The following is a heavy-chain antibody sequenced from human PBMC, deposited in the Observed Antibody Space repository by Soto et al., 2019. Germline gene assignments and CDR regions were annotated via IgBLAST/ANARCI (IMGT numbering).Heavy chain of an antibody. CDR1: GFTFSSYG. CDR2: ISYDGSNK. D-gene: IGHD3-3*01. Sequence: GGSLRLSCAASGFTFSSYGMHWVRQAPGKGLEWVAVISYDGSNKYYADSVKGRFTISRDNSKNTLYLQMNGLRAEDTAVYYCAKDPAKDDYDFWSGPFYFVYWGQGTLVTVSS. CDR3: AKDPAKDDYDFWSGPFYFVY. V-gene: IGHV3-30*18. J-gene: IGHJ4*02.